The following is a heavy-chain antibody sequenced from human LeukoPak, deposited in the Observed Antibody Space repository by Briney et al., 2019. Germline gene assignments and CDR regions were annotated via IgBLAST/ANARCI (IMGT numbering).Heavy chain of an antibody. D-gene: IGHD1-1*01. CDR3: ARSQWNPGKTTQTT. CDR2: IYSSSDYI. CDR1: GFIFSDFY. V-gene: IGHV3-11*01. J-gene: IGHJ5*02. Sequence: GGSLRLSCAGSGFIFSDFYMSWIRQAPGKGLEWVSLIYSSSDYIYCADSVKGRFTISRDNAKNSLYLQMNSLRAEDTAVYYCARSQWNPGKTTQTTWGQGTLVTVSS.